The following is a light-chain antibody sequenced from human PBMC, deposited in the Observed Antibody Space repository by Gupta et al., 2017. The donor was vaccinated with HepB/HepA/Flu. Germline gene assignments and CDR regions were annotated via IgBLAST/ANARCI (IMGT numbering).Light chain of an antibody. CDR1: QSISDY. V-gene: IGKV3-11*01. Sequence: EIVLTQSPATLSLSPGERATLSCRASQSISDYLAWYQQRPGQAPRRLIYDASNRATALPASFSGSGSGTDFTLTISSLEPEDFAVYYCQQRGKWPPTFGQGTRLDIK. CDR3: QQRGKWPPT. J-gene: IGKJ5*01. CDR2: DAS.